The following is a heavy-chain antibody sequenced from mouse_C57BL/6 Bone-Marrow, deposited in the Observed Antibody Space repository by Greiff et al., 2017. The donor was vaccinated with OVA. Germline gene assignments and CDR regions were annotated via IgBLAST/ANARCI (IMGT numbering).Heavy chain of an antibody. D-gene: IGHD1-1*01. CDR1: GFSLTSYG. CDR2: IWGDGST. Sequence: VKLVESGPGLVAPSQSLSITCTVSGFSLTSYGVSWVRQPPGKGLEWLGVIWGDGSTNYHSALISRLSISKDNSKSQVFLKLNSLQTDDTATYYCAKVGIRVVATQDAMDYWGQGTSVTVSS. J-gene: IGHJ4*01. CDR3: AKVGIRVVATQDAMDY. V-gene: IGHV2-3*01.